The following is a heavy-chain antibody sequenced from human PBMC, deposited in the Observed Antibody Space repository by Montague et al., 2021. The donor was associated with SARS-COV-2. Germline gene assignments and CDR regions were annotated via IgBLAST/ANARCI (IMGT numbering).Heavy chain of an antibody. CDR3: ARSPCSSTSCYAGWFDP. V-gene: IGHV4-28*05. J-gene: IGHJ5*02. Sequence: SETLSLTCAVSGYSISSSNWWGWIRQPPGKGLEWIGHIYYSGSIYYNPSLKSRVTMSVDTSKNQFSLKLSSVTAVDTAVYYCARSPCSSTSCYAGWFDPWGQGTLVTVSS. CDR1: GYSISSSNW. CDR2: IYYSGSI. D-gene: IGHD2-2*01.